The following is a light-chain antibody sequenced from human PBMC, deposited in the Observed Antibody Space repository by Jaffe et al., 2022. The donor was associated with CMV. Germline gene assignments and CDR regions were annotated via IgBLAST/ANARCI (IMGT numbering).Light chain of an antibody. CDR1: SSDVGAYNY. J-gene: IGLJ3*02. CDR3: SSYTSSSTWA. CDR2: DVS. Sequence: QSALTQSASVSGSPGQSITISCTGTSSDVGAYNYVSWYQQHPGKAPKLMIYDVSYRPSGVSNRFSGSKSGNTASLTVSGLQAEDEADYYCSSYTSSSTWAFGGGTKLTVL. V-gene: IGLV2-14*03.